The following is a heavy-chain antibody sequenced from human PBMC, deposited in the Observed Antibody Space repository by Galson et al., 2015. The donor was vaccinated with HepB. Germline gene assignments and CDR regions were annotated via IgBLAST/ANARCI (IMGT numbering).Heavy chain of an antibody. D-gene: IGHD3-10*01. CDR3: ARERRRFGESLYYYDYYAMDV. Sequence: SLRLSCAASGFTLSDYYMSWIREAPGKGLEWVSYSSRSGSTKFYADSVKGRFTISRDNAKNSLTLQMNGLRVDDTAVYYCARERRRFGESLYYYDYYAMDVWGQGTTVTVSS. J-gene: IGHJ6*02. V-gene: IGHV3-11*01. CDR2: SSRSGSTK. CDR1: GFTLSDYY.